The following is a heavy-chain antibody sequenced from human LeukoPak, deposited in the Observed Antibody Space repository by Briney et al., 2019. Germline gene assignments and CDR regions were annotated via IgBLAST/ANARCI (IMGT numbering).Heavy chain of an antibody. CDR2: INPNSGGT. CDR1: GYTFTGYC. D-gene: IGHD4-11*01. V-gene: IGHV1-2*02. Sequence: GASVKVSCKASGYTFTGYCMHWVRQAPGQGLEWMGWINPNSGGTNYAQKFQGRVTMTRDTSISTAYVELSRLRSDDTAVYYCARAPSNYFYYYYMDVWGKGTTVTVSS. CDR3: ARAPSNYFYYYYMDV. J-gene: IGHJ6*03.